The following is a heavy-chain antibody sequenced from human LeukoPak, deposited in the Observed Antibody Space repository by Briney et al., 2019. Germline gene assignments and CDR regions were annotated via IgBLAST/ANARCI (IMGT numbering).Heavy chain of an antibody. J-gene: IGHJ4*02. V-gene: IGHV3-23*01. CDR3: AKEGAARPSSGIDY. CDR1: GFTFSSYA. Sequence: QTGGSLRLSCAASGFTFSSYAMSWVRQAPGKGLEWVSAISGSGGSTYYADSVKGRFTISRDNSKNTLYLQMNSLRAEDTAVYYCAKEGAARPSSGIDYWGRGTLVTVSS. CDR2: ISGSGGST. D-gene: IGHD6-6*01.